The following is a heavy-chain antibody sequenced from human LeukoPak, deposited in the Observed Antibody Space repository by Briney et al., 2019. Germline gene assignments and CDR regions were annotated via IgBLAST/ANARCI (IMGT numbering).Heavy chain of an antibody. CDR1: GFTFRTSG. D-gene: IGHD1-26*01. J-gene: IGHJ4*02. CDR3: AKDGGTHFDH. CDR2: ISSSGTTI. Sequence: GGSLRLSCAASGFTFRTSGMNWVRQAPGKVLEWVSYISSSGTTISYAQSVKGRFTITRDNAQNSLTLHMNTLRADDTAVYYCAKDGGTHFDHWGQGTLVTVSS. V-gene: IGHV3-48*01.